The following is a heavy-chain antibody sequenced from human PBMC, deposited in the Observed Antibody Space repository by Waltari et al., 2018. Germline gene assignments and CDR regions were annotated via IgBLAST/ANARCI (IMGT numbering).Heavy chain of an antibody. V-gene: IGHV4-39*07. D-gene: IGHD2-15*01. CDR2: SYYSGSK. CDR3: ARDGRAFSGHEWHPTRDS. J-gene: IGHJ4*02. CDR1: GASITSSSYD. Sequence: QLQLQESGPGLVKPSEALSLTCTVSGASITSSSYDWGWIRQHPGKGLEWLGSSYYSGSKQYNPSLQRRVTLAGETDKHQVSLKLISVTGADTVVYYCARDGRAFSGHEWHPTRDSGGQGTLVTVSS.